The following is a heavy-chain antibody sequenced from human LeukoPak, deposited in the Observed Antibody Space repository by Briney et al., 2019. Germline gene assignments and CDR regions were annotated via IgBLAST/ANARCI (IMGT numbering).Heavy chain of an antibody. J-gene: IGHJ6*02. CDR2: IIPIFGIA. CDR3: AVPTAMVTPLDYYYYGMDV. Sequence: PVKVSCKASGGTFSSYAISWVRQAPGQGLGWMGRIIPIFGIANYAQKFQGRVTITADKSTSTAYMELSSLRSEDTAVYYCAVPTAMVTPLDYYYYGMDVWGQGTTVTVSS. CDR1: GGTFSSYA. V-gene: IGHV1-69*04. D-gene: IGHD5-18*01.